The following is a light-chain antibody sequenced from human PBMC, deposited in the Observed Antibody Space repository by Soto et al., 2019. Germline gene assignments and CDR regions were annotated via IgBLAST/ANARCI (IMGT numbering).Light chain of an antibody. Sequence: EIVLTESPDTLSLSPGERANLSCGASQSVRSDRLAWYQQKRGQAPTLLIFDASSRASGTPERFSGSGSGTDFTLTISRLEPEDFAVYYCQEYDGAPPITFGLGTRLEIK. CDR1: QSVRSDR. V-gene: IGKV3-20*01. CDR2: DAS. CDR3: QEYDGAPPIT. J-gene: IGKJ5*01.